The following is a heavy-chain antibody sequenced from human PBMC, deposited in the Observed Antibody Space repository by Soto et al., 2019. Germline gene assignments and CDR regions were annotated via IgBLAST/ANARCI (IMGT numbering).Heavy chain of an antibody. V-gene: IGHV3-30*18. CDR1: GFTFSTFG. Sequence: QLVESGGGLVPPGASLRLSCAASGFTFSTFGMHWVRQTPGKGLEWVAVISYDGNNKFYASSVKGRFTISRDNVKNTVDLVMSNLTVDDTAVYYCAKDLQAYGDYDYYCYGLDVWGQGATVSVSS. J-gene: IGHJ6*02. CDR3: AKDLQAYGDYDYYCYGLDV. D-gene: IGHD4-17*01. CDR2: ISYDGNNK.